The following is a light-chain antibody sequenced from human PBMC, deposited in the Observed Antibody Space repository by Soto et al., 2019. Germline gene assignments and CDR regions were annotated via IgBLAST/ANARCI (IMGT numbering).Light chain of an antibody. CDR2: KDS. CDR3: QSADSSGTYQVV. J-gene: IGLJ2*01. Sequence: SYELTQPPSVSVSPGQTARITCSGDALPNQYAYWYQQKPGQAPVLVIYKDSERPSGIPERFSSSSSGTTVTLTISGVQAEDEADYYCQSADSSGTYQVVFGGGTKVTVL. CDR1: ALPNQY. V-gene: IGLV3-25*03.